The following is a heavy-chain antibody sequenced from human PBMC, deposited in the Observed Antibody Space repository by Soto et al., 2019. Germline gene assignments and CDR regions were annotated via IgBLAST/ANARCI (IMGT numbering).Heavy chain of an antibody. CDR1: GFTFSSYH. CDR2: VNPLSTHI. D-gene: IGHD2-15*01. Sequence: EVQLVESGGGLVVPGGPLSLSCVASGFTFSSYHMSWVRQAPGKGLEWVSAVNPLSTHIYYADSVRGRFAISRDHSKNSLYLQMNSLPTEDAAVYYCARGYCGGGGCYLRRDAFDVWGQGTLVTVSS. J-gene: IGHJ3*01. CDR3: ARGYCGGGGCYLRRDAFDV. V-gene: IGHV3-21*01.